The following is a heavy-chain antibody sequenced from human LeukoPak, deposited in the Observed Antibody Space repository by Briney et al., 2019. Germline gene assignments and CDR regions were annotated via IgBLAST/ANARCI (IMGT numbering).Heavy chain of an antibody. D-gene: IGHD1-14*01. CDR2: ISGSGGST. CDR3: AKDDISGDY. Sequence: GLEWVSPISGSGGSTYYADSVKGRFTISRDNSKNTLYLQMNSLRAEDTAVYYCAKDDISGDYWGQGTLVTVSS. V-gene: IGHV3-23*01. J-gene: IGHJ4*02.